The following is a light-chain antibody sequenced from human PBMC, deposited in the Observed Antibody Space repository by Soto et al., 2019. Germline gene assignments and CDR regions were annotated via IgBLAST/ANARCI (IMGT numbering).Light chain of an antibody. CDR1: QGICSW. Sequence: DIQMTQSPSSVAASVGDRVTSTCRTCQGICSWLDWYEQKPGKAPRPLIYDASSLHSGVPSSFCGSSSGTHFTLTIGSLQPEDFATYYCHPANSFPLTFGEGTKVEIK. V-gene: IGKV1-12*01. CDR3: HPANSFPLT. CDR2: DAS. J-gene: IGKJ4*01.